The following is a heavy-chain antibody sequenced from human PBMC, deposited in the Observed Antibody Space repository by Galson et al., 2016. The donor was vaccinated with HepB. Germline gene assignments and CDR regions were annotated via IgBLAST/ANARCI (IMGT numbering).Heavy chain of an antibody. CDR2: IYGGGATT. J-gene: IGHJ6*02. V-gene: IGHV3-53*01. Sequence: SLRLSCAASGFTVSAHCMAWVRQAPGKGLEWVAAIYGGGATTYYTDSVKGRFSISRDISQNTVYLQMESLRAEDMALYYCARDEGYSSSGIDVWGQGNTVIVSS. CDR3: ARDEGYSSSGIDV. CDR1: GFTVSAHC. D-gene: IGHD2-15*01.